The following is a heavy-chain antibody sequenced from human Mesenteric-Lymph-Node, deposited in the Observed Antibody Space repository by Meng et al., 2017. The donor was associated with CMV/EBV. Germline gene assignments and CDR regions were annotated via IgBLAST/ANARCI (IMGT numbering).Heavy chain of an antibody. CDR3: ARDYYYGMDV. Sequence: GESLKISCAASGFTFNTYNMNWVRQAPGKGLEWVSSISSSSSYIYYADSVKGRFTISRDNAKNSLYLQMNSLRAEDTAVYYCARDYYYGMDVWGQGTTVTVSS. CDR2: ISSSSSYI. J-gene: IGHJ6*02. CDR1: GFTFNTYN. V-gene: IGHV3-21*01.